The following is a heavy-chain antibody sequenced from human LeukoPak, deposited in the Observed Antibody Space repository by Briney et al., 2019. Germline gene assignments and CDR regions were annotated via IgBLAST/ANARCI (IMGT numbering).Heavy chain of an antibody. CDR3: ARRWSDYYGSGSTVDY. Sequence: SETLSLTCAVYGGSFSSSSYYWGWIRQPPGKGLEWIGSIYYSGSTYYNPSLKSRVTISVDTSKNQFSLKLSSVTAADTAVYYCARRWSDYYGSGSTVDYWGQGTLVTVSS. V-gene: IGHV4-39*07. CDR2: IYYSGST. CDR1: GGSFSSSSYY. J-gene: IGHJ4*02. D-gene: IGHD3-10*01.